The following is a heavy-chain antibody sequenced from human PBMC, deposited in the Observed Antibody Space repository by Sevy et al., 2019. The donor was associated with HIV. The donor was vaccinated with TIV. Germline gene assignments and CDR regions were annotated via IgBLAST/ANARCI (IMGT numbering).Heavy chain of an antibody. CDR3: ATSRSGDFDSSGYYIY. Sequence: GESLKISCEGSGYSFTSHWIGWVRHMPGKGLEWMGIIYPDDSETRDSPSFQGQVTFSADKFISTAYLQWSSLKASDTAMYYCATSRSGDFDSSGYYIYWGQGTMVTVSS. CDR1: GYSFTSHW. D-gene: IGHD3-22*01. V-gene: IGHV5-51*01. J-gene: IGHJ4*02. CDR2: IYPDDSET.